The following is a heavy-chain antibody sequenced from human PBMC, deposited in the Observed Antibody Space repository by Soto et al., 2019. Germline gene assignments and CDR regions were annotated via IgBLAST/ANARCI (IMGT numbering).Heavy chain of an antibody. CDR1: GGSISSSSYY. V-gene: IGHV4-39*01. CDR2: IYYSGST. Sequence: QLQLQESGPGLVKPSETLSLTCTVSGGSISSSSYYWGWIRQPPGKGLEWIGSIYYSGSTYYNPSLKSRVTISVDTSKNQFSLKLSSVTAADTAVYYCARHFLATVTTGPPGIDYWGQGTLVTVSS. CDR3: ARHFLATVTTGPPGIDY. D-gene: IGHD4-17*01. J-gene: IGHJ4*02.